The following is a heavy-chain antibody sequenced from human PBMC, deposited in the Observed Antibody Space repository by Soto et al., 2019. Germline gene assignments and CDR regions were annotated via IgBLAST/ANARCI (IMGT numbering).Heavy chain of an antibody. J-gene: IGHJ5*02. Sequence: SLTCAVYGGSVNGYYWNWIRQPPGKGLEWIGEINHTGGTHYSPSLKSRVTMSVDTSKNQFSLRLSSVTAADTAIYYCATRITVFGLLIPPFDPWGQGTQVTVSS. CDR2: INHTGGT. CDR3: ATRITVFGLLIPPFDP. D-gene: IGHD3-3*01. V-gene: IGHV4-34*01. CDR1: GGSVNGYY.